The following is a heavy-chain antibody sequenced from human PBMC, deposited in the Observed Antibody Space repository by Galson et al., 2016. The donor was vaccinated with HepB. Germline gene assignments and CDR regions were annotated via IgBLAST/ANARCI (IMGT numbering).Heavy chain of an antibody. CDR1: GFTFTNYA. V-gene: IGHV3-23*01. CDR2: IPGSGGRT. CDR3: AKLRVPITIFGVVIIGGWFDP. J-gene: IGHJ5*02. D-gene: IGHD3-3*01. Sequence: SLRLSCAASGFTFTNYAMTWVRQAPGKGLEWVSAIPGSGGRTYYAASVKGRFTISRDNSKNTLSLQMNSLRAEDTAVYYCAKLRVPITIFGVVIIGGWFDPWGQGTLVTVSS.